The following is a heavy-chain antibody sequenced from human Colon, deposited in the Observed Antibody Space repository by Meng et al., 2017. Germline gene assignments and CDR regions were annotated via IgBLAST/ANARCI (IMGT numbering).Heavy chain of an antibody. CDR3: TKKQAGGSLGGY. J-gene: IGHJ4*02. CDR1: GDSISSSDRY. Sequence: SETLSLTCIVSGDSISSSDRYWGWIRQSPVKGLEWIGSIRYYKGAYYYPPLKCRVTISIDSSKNQFSLNLTSVTAADTAIYCCTKKQAGGSLGGYWGQGMLVTVSS. CDR2: IRYYKGA. D-gene: IGHD6-13*01. V-gene: IGHV4-39*07.